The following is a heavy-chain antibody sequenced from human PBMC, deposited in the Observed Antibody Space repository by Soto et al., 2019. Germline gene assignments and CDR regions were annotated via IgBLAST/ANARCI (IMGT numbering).Heavy chain of an antibody. Sequence: QVQLVQSGAEEKKPGASVKVSCKASGYTFTSYAMHWVRQAPGQRLEWMGWINAGNGNTKYSQKFQGRVTITRDTSASTAYMEQSSLRSEDTAVYYCARDQVFWSGDGFDYWGQGTLVTVSS. J-gene: IGHJ4*02. CDR3: ARDQVFWSGDGFDY. D-gene: IGHD3-3*01. CDR2: INAGNGNT. CDR1: GYTFTSYA. V-gene: IGHV1-3*05.